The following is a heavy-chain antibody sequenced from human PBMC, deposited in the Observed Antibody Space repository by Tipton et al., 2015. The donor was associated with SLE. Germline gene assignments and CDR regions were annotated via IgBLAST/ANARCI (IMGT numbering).Heavy chain of an antibody. CDR3: ATGHFDF. CDR2: ISYSGRT. CDR1: GGSIRDYPYR. J-gene: IGHJ5*01. V-gene: IGHV4-39*01. D-gene: IGHD1-1*01. Sequence: TLSLTCSVSGGSIRDYPYRWAWIRQSPGKGLEWIGSISYSGRTYYNPSLKSRVTISHDTSKDQFSLRLKSVTAADTAVYYCATGHFDFWGQGRLVTVSS.